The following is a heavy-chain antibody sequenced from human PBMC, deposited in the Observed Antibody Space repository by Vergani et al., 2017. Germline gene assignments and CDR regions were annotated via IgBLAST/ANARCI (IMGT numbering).Heavy chain of an antibody. CDR3: ARDRVGSSWYGPAYYMDV. J-gene: IGHJ6*03. D-gene: IGHD6-13*01. CDR1: GYTFSSYD. V-gene: IGHV1-8*01. CDR2: MNPNSGNT. Sequence: QVQLVQSGAEVKKPGASVKVSCKASGYTFSSYDINWVRQATGQGLEWMGWMNPNSGNTGYAQKFQGRVTMTRNTSIRTAYMELSSLRSEDTAVYYCARDRVGSSWYGPAYYMDVWGKGTTVTVSS.